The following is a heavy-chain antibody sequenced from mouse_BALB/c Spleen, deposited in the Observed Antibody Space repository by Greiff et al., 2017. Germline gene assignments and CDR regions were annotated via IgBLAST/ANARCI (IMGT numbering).Heavy chain of an antibody. V-gene: IGHV1-7*01. CDR3: ARSRNYDYGYAMDY. D-gene: IGHD2-4*01. J-gene: IGHJ4*01. CDR2: INPSTGYT. CDR1: GYTFTSYW. Sequence: VKLVESGAELAKPGASVKMSCKASGYTFTSYWMHWVKQRPGQGLEWIGYINPSTGYTEYNQKFKDKATLTADKSSSTAYMQLSSLTSEDSAVYYCARSRNYDYGYAMDYWGQGTSVTVSA.